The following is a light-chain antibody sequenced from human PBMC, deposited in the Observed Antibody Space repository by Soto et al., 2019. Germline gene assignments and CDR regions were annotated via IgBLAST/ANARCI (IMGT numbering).Light chain of an antibody. CDR3: CSYAGYYTLI. V-gene: IGLV2-11*01. CDR2: DVS. Sequence: QSALTQPRSVSGSPGQSVTISCTGTSSDIGGYNYVSWYQQHPGKGPKPMIYDVSKRPSGVPDRFSGSKSGNTASLTISGLQAEDEADYYCCSYAGYYTLIFGGGTKVTVL. CDR1: SSDIGGYNY. J-gene: IGLJ2*01.